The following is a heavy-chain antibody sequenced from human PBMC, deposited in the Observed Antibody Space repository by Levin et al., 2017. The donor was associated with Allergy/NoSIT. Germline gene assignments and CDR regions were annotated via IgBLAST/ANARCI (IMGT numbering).Heavy chain of an antibody. Sequence: GSLRLSCTVSGDSISSFYWSWIRQPPGKGLEWIGYIYHTRSTNYNPSLKSRLTIPIDASKNQLSLKLSSVTAADPAVYYCARRSSTGLFDPWGQGTLVTVSS. D-gene: IGHD6-19*01. CDR3: ARRSSTGLFDP. J-gene: IGHJ5*02. CDR2: IYHTRST. V-gene: IGHV4-59*08. CDR1: GDSISSFY.